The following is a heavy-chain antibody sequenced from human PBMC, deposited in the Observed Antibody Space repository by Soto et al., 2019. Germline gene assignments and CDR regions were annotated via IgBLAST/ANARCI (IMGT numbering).Heavy chain of an antibody. J-gene: IGHJ4*02. CDR1: GYTFTSYY. CDR2: INPSGGST. Sequence: ASVKVSCKASGYTFTSYYMHWVRQAPGQGFEWMGIINPSGGSTSYAQKFQGRVTMTRDTSTSTVYMELSSLRSEDTAVYYCARDHIPLVVVGANLFDYWGQGTLVTVSS. V-gene: IGHV1-46*01. CDR3: ARDHIPLVVVGANLFDY. D-gene: IGHD3-22*01.